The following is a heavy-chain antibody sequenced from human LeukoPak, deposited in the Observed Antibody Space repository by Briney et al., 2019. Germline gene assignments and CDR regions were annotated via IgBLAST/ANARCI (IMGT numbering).Heavy chain of an antibody. CDR2: ISNSGDST. Sequence: GGSLRLSCAASGFTVSSNYMSWVRQAPGEGLQWVSGISNSGDSTYYLDSVKGRFTISRDNSKNTLHLQMSSLRAEDTALYYCVKDRCDRATCPEVWGQGTLVTVSS. J-gene: IGHJ4*02. D-gene: IGHD2-21*01. V-gene: IGHV3-23*01. CDR3: VKDRCDRATCPEV. CDR1: GFTVSSNY.